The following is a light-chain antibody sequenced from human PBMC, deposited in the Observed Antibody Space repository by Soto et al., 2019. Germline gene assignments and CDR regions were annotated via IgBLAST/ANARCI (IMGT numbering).Light chain of an antibody. CDR3: QQYNNWPSWT. CDR1: QSVSSN. Sequence: DIVLTQSPATLSVSPGERATLSCRASQSVSSNLAWYQQKPGQAPRLLIYGASTRATGIPARFSGSGSGTEFTLTISSLQSEDFAVYYCQQYNNWPSWTFGQGTKVDI. J-gene: IGKJ1*01. V-gene: IGKV3-15*01. CDR2: GAS.